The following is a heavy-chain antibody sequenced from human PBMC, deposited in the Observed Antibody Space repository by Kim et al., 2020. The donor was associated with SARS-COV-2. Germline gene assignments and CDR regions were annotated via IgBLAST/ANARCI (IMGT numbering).Heavy chain of an antibody. V-gene: IGHV4-34*01. CDR3: ARRASYGYEGGFDY. Sequence: SETLSLTCAVYGGSFSGYYWSWIRQPPGKGLEWIGEINHSGSTNYNPSLKSRVTISVDTSKNQFSLKLSSVTAADTAVYYCARRASYGYEGGFDYWGQGTLVTVSS. J-gene: IGHJ4*02. CDR2: INHSGST. D-gene: IGHD5-18*01. CDR1: GGSFSGYY.